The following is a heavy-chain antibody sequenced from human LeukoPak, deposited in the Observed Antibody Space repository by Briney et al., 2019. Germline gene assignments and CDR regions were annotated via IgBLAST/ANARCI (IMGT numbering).Heavy chain of an antibody. J-gene: IGHJ4*02. CDR2: ISTSGSTT. CDR1: GFTFSDYE. Sequence: GGSLRPSCAASGFTFSDYEINWVRHAPGERLEWVSFISTSGSTTYYAESVKGRFTISRDNAKNSLFLQMNTLTVEDTAVYYCARGALHVFDYWGQGTPVTVSS. CDR3: ARGALHVFDY. V-gene: IGHV3-48*03. D-gene: IGHD3-10*02.